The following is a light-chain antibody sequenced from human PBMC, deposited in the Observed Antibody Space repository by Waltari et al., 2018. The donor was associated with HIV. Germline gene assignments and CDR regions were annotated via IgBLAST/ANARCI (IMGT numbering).Light chain of an antibody. CDR3: QSWGAGGV. CDR2: INSDGSH. V-gene: IGLV4-69*01. CDR1: SGHITYA. Sequence: VLTQSPSASASLGDSVKLTCTLDSGHITYAIAWHQHRPEKGPRFLMKINSDGSHYKGDDIPDRFSGSRSGAERFLIISRVQSDDEADYYCQSWGAGGVFGGGTKLTVL. J-gene: IGLJ3*02.